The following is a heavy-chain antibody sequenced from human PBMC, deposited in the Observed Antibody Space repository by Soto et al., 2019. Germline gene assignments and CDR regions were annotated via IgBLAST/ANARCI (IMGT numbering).Heavy chain of an antibody. J-gene: IGHJ4*02. D-gene: IGHD3-9*01. CDR2: IYYSGST. CDR3: ARGNNEYYDILTGYYVYYFDY. V-gene: IGHV4-31*03. Sequence: SETLSLTCTVSGGSISSGGYYWSWIRQHPGKGLEWIGYIYYSGSTYYNPSLKSRVTISVDTSKNQFSLKLSSVTAADTAVYYCARGNNEYYDILTGYYVYYFDYWGQGTLVTVSS. CDR1: GGSISSGGYY.